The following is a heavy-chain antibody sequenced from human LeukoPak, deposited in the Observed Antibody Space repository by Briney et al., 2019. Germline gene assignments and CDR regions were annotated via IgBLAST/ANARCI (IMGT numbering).Heavy chain of an antibody. CDR2: IYHSGST. V-gene: IGHV4-38-2*02. Sequence: SETLSLTCTVSGYSIRSNYYWGWIRQPPGKGLEWIGSIYHSGSTYYNPSLKSRVTISVDTSKNQFSLKLSSVTAADTAMYYCARDVHIYGNAFGIWGQGTMVTVSS. CDR1: GYSIRSNYY. CDR3: ARDVHIYGNAFGI. J-gene: IGHJ3*02. D-gene: IGHD1-1*01.